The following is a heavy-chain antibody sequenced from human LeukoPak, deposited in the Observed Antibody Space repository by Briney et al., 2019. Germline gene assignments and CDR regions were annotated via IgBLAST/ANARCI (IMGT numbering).Heavy chain of an antibody. V-gene: IGHV4-59*01. J-gene: IGHJ4*02. D-gene: IGHD5-18*01. CDR3: AREGGYSYPAYFDY. CDR2: IYYSGST. CDR1: GGSISSYY. Sequence: SETLSLTCTVSGGSISSYYWSWIWQPPGKGLEWIGYIYYSGSTNYNPSLKSRVTISVDTSKNQFSLKLSSVTAADTAVYYCAREGGYSYPAYFDYWGQGTLVTVSS.